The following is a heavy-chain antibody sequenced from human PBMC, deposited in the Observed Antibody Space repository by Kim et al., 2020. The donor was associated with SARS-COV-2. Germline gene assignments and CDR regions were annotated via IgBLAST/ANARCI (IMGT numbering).Heavy chain of an antibody. CDR1: GGSVSSGSYY. D-gene: IGHD5-12*01. Sequence: SETLSLTCTVSGGSVSSGSYYWSWIRQPPGKGLEWIGYIYYSGSTNYNPSLKSRVTISVDTSKNQFSLKLSSVTAADTAVYYCARVEMATSPHFDYWGQGTLVTVSS. CDR3: ARVEMATSPHFDY. CDR2: IYYSGST. V-gene: IGHV4-61*01. J-gene: IGHJ4*02.